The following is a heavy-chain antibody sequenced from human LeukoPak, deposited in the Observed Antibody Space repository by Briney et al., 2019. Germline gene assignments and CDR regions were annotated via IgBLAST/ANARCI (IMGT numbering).Heavy chain of an antibody. CDR2: IYNNGGRT. V-gene: IGHV3-66*01. CDR1: GLSVSSNF. J-gene: IGHJ4*02. Sequence: GGSLRLSCAASGLSVSSNFMSWVRQAPGKGLEWVSVIYNNGGRTTYADSVKGRFIISRDNAKNSLYLQMNSLGAEDAAVYYCARAASGYSYGYAFGLWGQGTLVTVSS. CDR3: ARAASGYSYGYAFGL. D-gene: IGHD5-18*01.